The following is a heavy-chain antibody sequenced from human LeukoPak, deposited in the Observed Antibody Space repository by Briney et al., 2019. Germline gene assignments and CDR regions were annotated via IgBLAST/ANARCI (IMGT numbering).Heavy chain of an antibody. J-gene: IGHJ4*02. D-gene: IGHD5-24*01. V-gene: IGHV4-59*08. Sequence: SETLSLTYTVSGGSISSYYWSWIRQPPGKGLEWIGYIYYSGSTNYNPSLKSRVTISVDTSKNQFSLKLSSVTAADTAVYYCARHRKFRFREASGGFDYWGQGTLVTVSS. CDR1: GGSISSYY. CDR2: IYYSGST. CDR3: ARHRKFRFREASGGFDY.